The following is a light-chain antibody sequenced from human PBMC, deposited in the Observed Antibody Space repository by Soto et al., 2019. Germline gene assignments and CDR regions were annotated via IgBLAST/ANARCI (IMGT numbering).Light chain of an antibody. CDR2: EVS. CDR1: SSDVGSYNY. J-gene: IGLJ3*02. Sequence: QSALTQPASVSGSPGQSITISCTGTSSDVGSYNYVSWYQQHPGKAPKLMIYEVSNGPSGVSNRFSGSKSGNAASLTISGHQAEDEANYYCSSYTSSSTRVFGGGTQLTVL. CDR3: SSYTSSSTRV. V-gene: IGLV2-14*01.